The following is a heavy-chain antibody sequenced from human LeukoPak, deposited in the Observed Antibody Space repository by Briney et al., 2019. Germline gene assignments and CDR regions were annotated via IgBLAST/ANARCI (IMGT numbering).Heavy chain of an antibody. CDR3: AREHDEGGYSGYDDAFDI. CDR1: GFTFSSYA. D-gene: IGHD5-12*01. CDR2: ISYDGSNK. J-gene: IGHJ3*02. V-gene: IGHV3-30*04. Sequence: GRSLRLSCAASGFTFSSYAMHWVRQAPGQGLEWVAVISYDGSNKYYADSVKGRFTISRDNSKNTLYLQMNSLRAEDTAVYYCAREHDEGGYSGYDDAFDIWGQGTMVTVSS.